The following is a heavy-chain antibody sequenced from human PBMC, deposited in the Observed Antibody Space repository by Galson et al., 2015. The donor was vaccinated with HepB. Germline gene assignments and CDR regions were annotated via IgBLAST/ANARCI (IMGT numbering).Heavy chain of an antibody. J-gene: IGHJ2*01. Sequence: SLRLSCAASGFTFSSYSMNWVRQAPGKGLEWVSSISSSGSYIYYADSVKGRFTISRDNAKHSLSLQMNSLRAEDTAAYYCAKASITVFGVVSYWYFDLWGRGTLVTVSS. V-gene: IGHV3-21*01. D-gene: IGHD3-3*01. CDR2: ISSSGSYI. CDR1: GFTFSSYS. CDR3: AKASITVFGVVSYWYFDL.